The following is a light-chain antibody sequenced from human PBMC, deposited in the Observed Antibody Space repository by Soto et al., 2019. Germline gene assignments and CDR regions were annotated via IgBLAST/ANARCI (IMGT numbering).Light chain of an antibody. Sequence: QSALTQAPSVSGTPGQRVTITCSGSSSNIGRNSVHWYQQLPGTAPKLLIYGNSNRPSGVPDRFSGSKSGTSASLAITGLQAEDEADYYCQSYDSSLSGYVFGTGTKVTVL. CDR3: QSYDSSLSGYV. J-gene: IGLJ1*01. CDR2: GNS. CDR1: SSNIGRNS. V-gene: IGLV1-40*01.